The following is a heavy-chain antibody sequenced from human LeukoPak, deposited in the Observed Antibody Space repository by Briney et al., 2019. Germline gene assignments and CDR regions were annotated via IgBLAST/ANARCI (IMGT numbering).Heavy chain of an antibody. J-gene: IGHJ4*02. V-gene: IGHV4-38-2*02. CDR1: GYSISSGYY. D-gene: IGHD2-2*01. CDR2: IYHSGST. Sequence: SETLSLTCTVSGYSISSGYYWGWIRQPPGKGLEWIGSIYHSGSTYYNPSLKSRVTISVDTSKNQFSLKLSSVTAADTAVYYCAREAMRGGFDYWGQGTLVTVSS. CDR3: AREAMRGGFDY.